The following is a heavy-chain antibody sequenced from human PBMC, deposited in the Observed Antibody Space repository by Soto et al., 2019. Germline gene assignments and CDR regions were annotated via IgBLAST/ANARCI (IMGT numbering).Heavy chain of an antibody. CDR1: GGTFSSYA. J-gene: IGHJ5*01. CDR3: ASGYSSGWYLS. Sequence: ASGGTFSSYAISWVRQAPGQGLEWMGGIIPIFGTANYAQKFQGRVTITADESTSTAYMELSSLRSEDTAVYYCASGYSSGWYLSWAQRNLLTXS. CDR2: IIPIFGTA. D-gene: IGHD6-19*01. V-gene: IGHV1-69*01.